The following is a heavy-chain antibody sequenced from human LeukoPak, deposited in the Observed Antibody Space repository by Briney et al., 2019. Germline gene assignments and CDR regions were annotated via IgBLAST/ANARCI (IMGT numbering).Heavy chain of an antibody. D-gene: IGHD3-10*01. V-gene: IGHV1-2*02. Sequence: ASVKVSCKASGYTFTGYYMHWVRQAPGQGLEWMGWINPNSGGINYAQKFQGRVTMTRDTSISTAYMELSSLRSEDTAVYYCARLWFGESDYYYYMDVWGKGTTVTISS. J-gene: IGHJ6*03. CDR1: GYTFTGYY. CDR3: ARLWFGESDYYYYMDV. CDR2: INPNSGGI.